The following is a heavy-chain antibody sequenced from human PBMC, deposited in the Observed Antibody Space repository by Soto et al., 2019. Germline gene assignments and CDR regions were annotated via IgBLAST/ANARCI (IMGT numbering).Heavy chain of an antibody. CDR1: GYTFTSYD. V-gene: IGHV1-8*01. CDR2: MNPNSGNT. Sequence: QVQLVQSGAEVKKPGASVKVSCKASGYTFTSYDINWVRQATGQGLEWMGWMNPNSGNTGYAQKFQGRVTITRNTSIRTAYMELSSLRSAATAVYYCARGRSVVLGRGYSPNHSWGQGTLVTVSS. D-gene: IGHD3-22*01. J-gene: IGHJ4*02. CDR3: ARGRSVVLGRGYSPNHS.